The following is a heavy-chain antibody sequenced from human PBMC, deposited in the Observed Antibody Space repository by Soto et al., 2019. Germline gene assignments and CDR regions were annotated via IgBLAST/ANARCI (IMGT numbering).Heavy chain of an antibody. CDR3: ARVYNWNYLDY. CDR1: GFTFSSYW. Sequence: GGSLRLSCAASGFTFSSYWMSWVRQAPGKGPEWVANIKQDGSEKYYVDSVKGRLTISRDNAKNSLYLQMNSLRAEDTAVYYCARVYNWNYLDYWGQGTLVTVSS. D-gene: IGHD1-20*01. CDR2: IKQDGSEK. V-gene: IGHV3-7*03. J-gene: IGHJ4*02.